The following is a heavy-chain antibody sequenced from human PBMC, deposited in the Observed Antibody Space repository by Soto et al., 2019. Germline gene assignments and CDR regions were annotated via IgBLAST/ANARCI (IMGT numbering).Heavy chain of an antibody. D-gene: IGHD2-2*01. J-gene: IGHJ5*02. CDR3: AKAEPGYCSSTSCRPGRWFDP. V-gene: IGHV3-23*01. CDR1: GFTFSSYA. CDR2: ISGSGGST. Sequence: GGSLRLSCAASGFTFSSYAMSWVRQAPGKGLEWVSAISGSGGSTYYADSVKGRFTISRDNSKNTLYLQMNSLRAEDTAVYYSAKAEPGYCSSTSCRPGRWFDPGGQGTLVTVSS.